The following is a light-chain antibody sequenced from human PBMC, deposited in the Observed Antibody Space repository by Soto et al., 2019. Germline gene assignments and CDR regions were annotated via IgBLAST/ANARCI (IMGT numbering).Light chain of an antibody. CDR2: GAS. CDR1: QSVSSN. Sequence: EIVMTQSPATLSVSPGARPTLSCRASQSVSSNLAWYQQKPGQAPRLLIYGASTRASGIPARFSGSGPGTEFTLTISSLQSEDFAVYYCQQYNNWPLTFGGGTKVEIK. J-gene: IGKJ4*01. V-gene: IGKV3-15*01. CDR3: QQYNNWPLT.